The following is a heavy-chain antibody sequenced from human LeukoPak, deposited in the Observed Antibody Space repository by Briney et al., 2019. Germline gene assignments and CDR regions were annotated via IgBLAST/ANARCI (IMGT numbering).Heavy chain of an antibody. Sequence: SETLSLTCAVSGGAISSGGYSWSCIRPPPGKGLEWIGYIYYSGSTYYNPSLKSRVTISVDTSKNQFSLKLSSVTAADTAVYYCARATEYRTGDYVKYDAFDIWGQGTMVTVSS. V-gene: IGHV4-30-4*07. CDR2: IYYSGST. J-gene: IGHJ3*02. CDR1: GGAISSGGYS. D-gene: IGHD4-17*01. CDR3: ARATEYRTGDYVKYDAFDI.